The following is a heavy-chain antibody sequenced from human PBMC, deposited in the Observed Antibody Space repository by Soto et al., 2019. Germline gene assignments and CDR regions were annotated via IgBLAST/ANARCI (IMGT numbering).Heavy chain of an antibody. D-gene: IGHD6-13*01. V-gene: IGHV1-69*13. Sequence: SVKVSCKASGGTFSSYAISWVRQAPGQGLEWMGGIIPIFGTANYAQKFQGRVTITADESTSTAYMELSSLRSEDTAVYYCALTHSSSWYVATYYYYGMDVWGQGTTVTVPS. CDR2: IIPIFGTA. CDR1: GGTFSSYA. J-gene: IGHJ6*02. CDR3: ALTHSSSWYVATYYYYGMDV.